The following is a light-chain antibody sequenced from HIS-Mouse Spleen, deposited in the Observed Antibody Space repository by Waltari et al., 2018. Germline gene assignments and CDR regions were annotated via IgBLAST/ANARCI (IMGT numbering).Light chain of an antibody. J-gene: IGKJ4*01. V-gene: IGKV4-1*01. Sequence: DIVMTQSLDSLAVSLGERATINCKSSQSVLYSSNDKNYLACYQQQPGQPPKLLIYWASSRESGVPDRFSGSGSGTDFTLTISSLQAEDVAVYYCQQYYSTPLTFGGGTKVEIK. CDR2: WAS. CDR3: QQYYSTPLT. CDR1: QSVLYSSNDKNY.